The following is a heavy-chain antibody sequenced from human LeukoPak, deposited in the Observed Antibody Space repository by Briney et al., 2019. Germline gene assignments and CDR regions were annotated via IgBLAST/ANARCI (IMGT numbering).Heavy chain of an antibody. D-gene: IGHD2-2*01. J-gene: IGHJ4*02. CDR2: ISGSGVTT. Sequence: PGGSLRLSFAASGLTFSSFARTWARQAPGKGLDWVSSISGSGVTTYYAGSVKGRFTISRDNSKNTLFLQMNSLRAEDTAVYYCTTDLPPLSTGDYWGRGTLVTVSS. V-gene: IGHV3-23*01. CDR3: TTDLPPLSTGDY. CDR1: GLTFSSFA.